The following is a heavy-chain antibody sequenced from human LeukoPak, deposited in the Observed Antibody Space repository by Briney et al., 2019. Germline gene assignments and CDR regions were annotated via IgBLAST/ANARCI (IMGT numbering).Heavy chain of an antibody. CDR3: AKALDFWSGHDAFDI. CDR2: IYSGGST. D-gene: IGHD3-3*01. Sequence: GGSLRLSCAASGFTVSSNYMSWVRQAPGKGLEWVTVIYSGGSTYYADSVKGRFTISRDNSKNTLYLQMNSLRAEDTAVYYCAKALDFWSGHDAFDIWGQGTMVTVSS. CDR1: GFTVSSNY. V-gene: IGHV3-53*01. J-gene: IGHJ3*02.